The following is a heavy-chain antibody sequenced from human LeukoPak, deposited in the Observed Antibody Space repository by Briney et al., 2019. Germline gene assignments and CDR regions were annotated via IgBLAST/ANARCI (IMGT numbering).Heavy chain of an antibody. V-gene: IGHV3-7*03. J-gene: IGHJ4*02. CDR1: GFPFSSYW. D-gene: IGHD1-26*01. CDR2: IKQDGSKK. CDR3: AREGVGANFDY. Sequence: GGSLRLSCVASGFPFSSYWMTWVRQAPGKGLEWVANIKQDGSKKSYVDSVKGRFTISRDNAKNSLYLQMNSLRSEDTAVYYCAREGVGANFDYWGQGTLVTVSS.